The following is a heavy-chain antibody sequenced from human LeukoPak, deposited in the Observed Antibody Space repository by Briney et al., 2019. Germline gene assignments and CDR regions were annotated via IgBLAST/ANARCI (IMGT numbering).Heavy chain of an antibody. CDR1: GGSISSGGYY. CDR2: IYYSGST. CDR3: ARDRRVDWLFSYGMDV. Sequence: SQTLSLTCTVSGGSISSGGYYWSWIRQHPGKGLEWIGYIYYSGSTYYNPSLKSRVTISVDTSKNQFPLKLSSVTAADTAVYYCARDRRVDWLFSYGMDVWGQGTTVTVSS. D-gene: IGHD3-9*01. J-gene: IGHJ6*02. V-gene: IGHV4-31*03.